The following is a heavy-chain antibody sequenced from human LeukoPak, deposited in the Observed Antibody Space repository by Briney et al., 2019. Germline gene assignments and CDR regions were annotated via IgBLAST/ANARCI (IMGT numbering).Heavy chain of an antibody. CDR1: GFTFSSDW. D-gene: IGHD1-26*01. CDR3: ARGSSYYFDY. J-gene: IGHJ4*02. Sequence: GGSLRLSCAASGFTFSSDWMHWVRQAPGKGLVWVSRISNDGSSTIYADSVKGRFTISRDNAKNTLYLQMSSLRAEDTAVYYCARGSSYYFDYWGQGTLVTVSS. V-gene: IGHV3-74*01. CDR2: ISNDGSST.